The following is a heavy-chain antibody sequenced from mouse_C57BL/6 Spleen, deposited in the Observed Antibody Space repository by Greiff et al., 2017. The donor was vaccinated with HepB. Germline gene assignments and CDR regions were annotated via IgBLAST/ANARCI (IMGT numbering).Heavy chain of an antibody. Sequence: DVMLVESGGGLVKPGGSLKLSCAASGFTFSDYGMHWVRQAPEKGLEWVAYISSGSSTIYYADTVKGRFTISRDNAKNTLFLQMTRLRSEDTAMYYCAREGNYLYYYAMDYWGQGTSVTVSS. CDR2: ISSGSSTI. CDR3: AREGNYLYYYAMDY. D-gene: IGHD2-1*01. J-gene: IGHJ4*01. CDR1: GFTFSDYG. V-gene: IGHV5-17*01.